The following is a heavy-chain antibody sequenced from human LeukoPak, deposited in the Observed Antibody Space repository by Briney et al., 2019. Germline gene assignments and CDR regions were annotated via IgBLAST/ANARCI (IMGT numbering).Heavy chain of an antibody. CDR3: ATGLTGSYYWFDP. CDR2: FDPEDGET. CDR1: GYTVTELS. D-gene: IGHD1-26*01. J-gene: IGHJ5*02. Sequence: ASVKVSCKVSGYTVTELSMHWVRQAPGKGLEWMGGFDPEDGETIYAQKFQGRVTMTEDTSTDTAYMELSSLRSEDTAVYYCATGLTGSYYWFDPWGQGTLVTVSS. V-gene: IGHV1-24*01.